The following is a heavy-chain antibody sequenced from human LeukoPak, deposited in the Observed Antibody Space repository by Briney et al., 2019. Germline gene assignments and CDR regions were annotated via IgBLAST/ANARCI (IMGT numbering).Heavy chain of an antibody. CDR2: ISYDGSNK. J-gene: IGHJ4*02. CDR3: AKEDMVRGVFTNY. Sequence: GGSLRLSCAASGFTFSSYAMHWVRQAPGKGLEWVAVISYDGSNKYYADSVKGRFTISRDNSKNTLYLQMNSLRAEDTAVYYCAKEDMVRGVFTNYWGQGTLVTVSS. V-gene: IGHV3-30-3*01. D-gene: IGHD3-10*01. CDR1: GFTFSSYA.